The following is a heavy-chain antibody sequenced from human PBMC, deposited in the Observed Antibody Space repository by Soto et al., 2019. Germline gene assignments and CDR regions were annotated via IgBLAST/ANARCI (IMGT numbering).Heavy chain of an antibody. D-gene: IGHD4-17*01. CDR1: GFTFTSSA. V-gene: IGHV1-58*01. CDR3: GHDYGEAGTDAFDI. CDR2: IVVGSGNT. Sequence: QMQLVQSGPEVKKPGTSVKVSCKASGFTFTSSAVQWVRQARGQRLEWIGWIVVGSGNTNYAQKFQERVTITRDMXXSTAYMELSSLRSEDTAVYYCGHDYGEAGTDAFDIWGQGTMVTVSS. J-gene: IGHJ3*02.